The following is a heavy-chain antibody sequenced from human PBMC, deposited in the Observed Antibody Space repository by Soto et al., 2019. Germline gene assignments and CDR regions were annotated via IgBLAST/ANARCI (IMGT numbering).Heavy chain of an antibody. Sequence: QVQLVQSGAEVKKPGSSVKVSCKASGGTFSSYAISWVRQAPGQGLEWMGGIIPIFGTANYAQKFQGRVTITADESTRKAYMELSSLRSEDTAVYYCARDRMAYYDILTGYHDAFDIWGQGTMVTVSS. J-gene: IGHJ3*02. CDR3: ARDRMAYYDILTGYHDAFDI. CDR2: IIPIFGTA. D-gene: IGHD3-9*01. CDR1: GGTFSSYA. V-gene: IGHV1-69*01.